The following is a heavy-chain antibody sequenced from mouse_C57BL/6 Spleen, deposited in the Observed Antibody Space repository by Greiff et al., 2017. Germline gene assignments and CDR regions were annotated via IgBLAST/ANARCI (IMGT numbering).Heavy chain of an antibody. CDR2: INPNYGTT. Sequence: VQLKESGPELVKPGASVKISCKASGYSFTDYNMNWVKQSNGKSLEWIGVINPNYGTTSYNQKFKGKATLTVDQSSSTAYMQLNSLTSEDSAVYYCAREDITTVVATQGYFDYWGQGTTLTVSS. J-gene: IGHJ2*01. D-gene: IGHD1-1*01. V-gene: IGHV1-39*01. CDR1: GYSFTDYN. CDR3: AREDITTVVATQGYFDY.